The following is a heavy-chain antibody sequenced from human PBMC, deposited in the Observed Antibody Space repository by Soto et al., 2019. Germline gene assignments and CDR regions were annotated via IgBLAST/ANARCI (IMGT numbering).Heavy chain of an antibody. Sequence: SETLSVPCSVSGSSFTSNDWWTWVRQPPGRGLEWIGEIYRTGSTNYNPSLKSRVTISLDKSENQFSLKVTSLTAADTAVYYCASRDPGTSVDYWGQGTLVTVSS. J-gene: IGHJ4*02. D-gene: IGHD1-7*01. CDR3: ASRDPGTSVDY. CDR1: GSSFTSNDW. V-gene: IGHV4-4*02. CDR2: IYRTGST.